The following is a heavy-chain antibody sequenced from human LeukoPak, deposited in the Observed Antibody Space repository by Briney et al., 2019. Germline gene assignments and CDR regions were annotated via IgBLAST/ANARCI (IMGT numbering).Heavy chain of an antibody. V-gene: IGHV4-59*08. CDR3: ARLGAMVDY. D-gene: IGHD1-26*01. CDR2: IYYSGST. J-gene: IGHJ4*02. CDR1: GGSISSYY. Sequence: PSETLSLTCTVSGGSISSYYWSWIRQPPGKGLEWIGYIYYSGSTNYNPSLKSRVTISVDTSKNQFSLKLSSVTAADTAVYYCARLGAMVDYWGQGTLVTVST.